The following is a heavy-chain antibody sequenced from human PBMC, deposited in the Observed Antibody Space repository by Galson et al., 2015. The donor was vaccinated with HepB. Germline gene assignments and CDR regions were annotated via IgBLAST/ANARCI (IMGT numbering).Heavy chain of an antibody. D-gene: IGHD2/OR15-2a*01. J-gene: IGHJ5*01. CDR3: ARVLVLGGDVSLFDS. V-gene: IGHV1-2*06. Sequence: SVKVSCKASGYTFIGSYIHWVRQAPGQGLEWMGRINPNSGGTKYAQKFQGRVTMTRDTSISTAYMELSRLRSDDSAMYYCARVLVLGGDVSLFDSWCQGTLVTVSS. CDR2: INPNSGGT. CDR1: GYTFIGSY.